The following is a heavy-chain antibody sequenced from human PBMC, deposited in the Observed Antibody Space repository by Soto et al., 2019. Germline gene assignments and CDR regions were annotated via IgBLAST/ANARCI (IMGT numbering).Heavy chain of an antibody. CDR2: IFYSGTT. CDR3: ARDHVATAGTLDF. CDR1: GASGSSGTYY. J-gene: IGHJ4*02. V-gene: IGHV4-61*01. D-gene: IGHD6-13*01. Sequence: KPSETLSLTCTVSGASGSSGTYYWSWIRHPPGKGLEWIGYIFYSGTTNYNPSLKSRVTLSVDTSKNQFSLKLTSVTDADTAVYYCARDHVATAGTLDFWGQGTLVTVSS.